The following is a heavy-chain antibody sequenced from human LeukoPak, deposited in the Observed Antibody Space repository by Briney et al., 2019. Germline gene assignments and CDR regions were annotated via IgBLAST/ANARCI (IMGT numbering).Heavy chain of an antibody. CDR2: ISGGGGST. CDR3: AKGGKWDVTPFDY. CDR1: GFTFPSYS. V-gene: IGHV3-23*01. Sequence: GGPLRLSCQASGFTFPSYSMNGVPQPPGKGRDGASTISGGGGSTYYADSVKGRFTISRDNSKNTLYLQVNSLRAEDTAVYYCAKGGKWDVTPFDYWGQGTLVTVSS. D-gene: IGHD1-26*01. J-gene: IGHJ4*02.